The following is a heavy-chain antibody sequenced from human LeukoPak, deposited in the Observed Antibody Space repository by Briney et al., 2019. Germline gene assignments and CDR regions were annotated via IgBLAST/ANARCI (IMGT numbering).Heavy chain of an antibody. V-gene: IGHV3-23*01. J-gene: IGHJ3*01. CDR2: IRGSGDST. CDR1: GLTFSRYA. CDR3: AKDPFALRLGGFDS. D-gene: IGHD3-16*01. Sequence: GGCLRLSCVASGLTFSRYAMTWVRQAPGKGLEGVSSIRGSGDSTYYADPVKGRFTISRDNSKSTLFLQMNSLRIEDTAAYYCAKDPFALRLGGFDSWGQGTMVTVSS.